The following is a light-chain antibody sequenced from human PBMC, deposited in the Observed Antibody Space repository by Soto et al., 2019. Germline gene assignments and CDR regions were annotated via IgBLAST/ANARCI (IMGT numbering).Light chain of an antibody. CDR2: SAS. Sequence: IVLTQSPGTLSLSPGERATLSCRASQRVSNNYLAWYQQKPGQAPRLLIYSASSRATGIPDRFSGSASGTDFTLTISRLEPEDFAVYYCQQYASSPYTYGQGTKLEIK. CDR1: QRVSNNY. J-gene: IGKJ2*01. V-gene: IGKV3-20*01. CDR3: QQYASSPYT.